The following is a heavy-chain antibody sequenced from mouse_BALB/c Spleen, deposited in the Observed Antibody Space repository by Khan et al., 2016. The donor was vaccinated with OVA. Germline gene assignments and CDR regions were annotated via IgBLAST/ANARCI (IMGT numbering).Heavy chain of an antibody. D-gene: IGHD4-1*01. CDR3: ARDSVWEGFHD. V-gene: IGHV5-6-3*01. J-gene: IGHJ3*01. CDR2: INSNGVST. CDR1: GFTLRTFG. Sequence: EVELVESGGGLVQPGGSLKVSCAVSGFTLRTFGMSWVRQTPDKRLELVATINSNGVSTYYSDSVKGRFTISRDNAKSTLYLLMGSLKSEDTAMYYCARDSVWEGFHDWGEGTLVTVSA.